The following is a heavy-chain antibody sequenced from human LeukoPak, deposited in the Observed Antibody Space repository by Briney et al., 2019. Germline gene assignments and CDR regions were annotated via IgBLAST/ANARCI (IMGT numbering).Heavy chain of an antibody. Sequence: ASVKVSCKASGYTFTRYYMHWVRQAPGQGLEWMGIINPSGGSTSYAQKFQGRVTMTRDTSTSTVYMELSSLRSEDTAVYYCASRLGYCSGGSCYSGAFDIWGQGTMVTVSS. J-gene: IGHJ3*02. CDR3: ASRLGYCSGGSCYSGAFDI. CDR1: GYTFTRYY. D-gene: IGHD2-15*01. V-gene: IGHV1-46*01. CDR2: INPSGGST.